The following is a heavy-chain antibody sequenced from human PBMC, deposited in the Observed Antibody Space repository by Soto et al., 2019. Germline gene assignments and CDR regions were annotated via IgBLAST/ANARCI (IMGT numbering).Heavy chain of an antibody. D-gene: IGHD4-4*01. CDR1: GDSISSNSAA. J-gene: IGHJ4*02. CDR2: TYYRSRWYH. CDR3: ASYRYDY. Sequence: SQTLSFTCAISGDSISSNSAARNWIRQSPSRGFEWLGRTYYRSRWYHDYAVSVKSRIIINPDTSKNQVSLQLNSVTPDDTAVYYCASYRYDYWGQGTVVTVSS. V-gene: IGHV6-1*01.